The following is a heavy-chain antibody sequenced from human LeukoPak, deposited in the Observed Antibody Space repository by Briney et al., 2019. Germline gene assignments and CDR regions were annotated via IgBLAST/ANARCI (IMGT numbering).Heavy chain of an antibody. Sequence: GESLKISCKGSGYTFTSYWIGWVRQMPGKGLEWVGVIYPGDSDTTYSPSSQGQVTISADKSISTAYLQWCSLKASDTAMYYCARHQRPPSITMVRGLPDYWGQGTLVTVSS. J-gene: IGHJ4*02. CDR1: GYTFTSYW. CDR2: IYPGDSDT. V-gene: IGHV5-51*01. CDR3: ARHQRPPSITMVRGLPDY. D-gene: IGHD3-10*01.